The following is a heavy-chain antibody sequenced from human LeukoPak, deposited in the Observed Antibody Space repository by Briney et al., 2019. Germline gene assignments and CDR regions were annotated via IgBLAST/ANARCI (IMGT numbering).Heavy chain of an antibody. CDR2: INSDGSST. Sequence: GGSLRLSCAASGFTFSSYWMHWVRQAPGKGLVWVSRINSDGSSTSYADSVKGRFTISRDNAKNTLYLQMNSLRAEDTAVYYCAREEKLMVYAIEDYWGQGTLVTLSS. CDR1: GFTFSSYW. J-gene: IGHJ4*02. D-gene: IGHD2-8*01. CDR3: AREEKLMVYAIEDY. V-gene: IGHV3-74*01.